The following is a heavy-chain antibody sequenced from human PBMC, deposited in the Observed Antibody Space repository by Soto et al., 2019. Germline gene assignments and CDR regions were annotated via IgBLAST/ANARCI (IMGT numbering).Heavy chain of an antibody. J-gene: IGHJ6*02. CDR3: ASNYGDQRDYYGINV. Sequence: QVQLVQSGAEVKKPGSSVKVSCKASGGTFSSYAVSWVRQAPGQGLEWMGGIIPSFGTADYAKKFQGRVTIIADDSTNTAYMDMSSLRSEDTAVYYCASNYGDQRDYYGINVWGQGTTVTVSS. D-gene: IGHD4-17*01. CDR1: GGTFSSYA. CDR2: IIPSFGTA. V-gene: IGHV1-69*12.